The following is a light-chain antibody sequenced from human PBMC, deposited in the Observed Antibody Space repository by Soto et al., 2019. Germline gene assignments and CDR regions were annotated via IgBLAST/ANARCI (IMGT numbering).Light chain of an antibody. J-gene: IGKJ1*01. CDR3: QQYEGLLGT. CDR2: GAS. CDR1: RGVSNN. Sequence: PATLSLSHGERATLSCRASRGVSNNLAWYQQKPGQAPRFLIYGASTRATGIPARFSGSGAGTKFTLTISGLQSEDFSVYYCQQYEGLLGTFGQGTNVDIK. V-gene: IGKV3-15*01.